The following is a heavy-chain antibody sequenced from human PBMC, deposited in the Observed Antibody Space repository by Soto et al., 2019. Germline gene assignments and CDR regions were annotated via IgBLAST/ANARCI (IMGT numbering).Heavy chain of an antibody. CDR1: RVTIDCYT. Sequence: GTSAKVSWKECRVTIDCYTRRWLRQAPGQGLEWMGRIIPILGIANYAQKFQGRVTITADKSTSTAYMELSSLRSEDTAVYYCARASMDDYSSYRGQGTLLT. J-gene: IGHJ4*02. CDR2: IIPILGIA. CDR3: ARASMDDYSSY. V-gene: IGHV1-69*02. D-gene: IGHD4-4*01.